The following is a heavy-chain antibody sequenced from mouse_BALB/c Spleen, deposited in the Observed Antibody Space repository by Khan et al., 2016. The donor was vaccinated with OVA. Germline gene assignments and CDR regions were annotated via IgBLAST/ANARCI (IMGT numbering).Heavy chain of an antibody. Sequence: QVQLQQSGPEPVRPGASVKISCKGSGYTFADSGMHWVRQSHAKSLEWIGVISTYYGNIKYNQKFEGRATMTVDKSSSTAYMELASMTSEDSAVYFLIRDGISEFAYGGQGTLVTVSA. D-gene: IGHD2-3*01. CDR3: IRDGISEFAY. CDR1: GYTFADSG. V-gene: IGHV1S137*01. CDR2: ISTYYGNI. J-gene: IGHJ3*01.